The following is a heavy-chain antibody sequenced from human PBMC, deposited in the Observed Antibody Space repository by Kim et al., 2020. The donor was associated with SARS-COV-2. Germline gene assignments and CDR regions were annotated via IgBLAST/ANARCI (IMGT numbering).Heavy chain of an antibody. V-gene: IGHV4-39*01. D-gene: IGHD3-10*01. J-gene: IGHJ3*02. CDR3: ARQRIFLWFGDPNGAFDI. Sequence: TSRVTISVDTSKNQFSLKLSSVTAADTAVYYCARQRIFLWFGDPNGAFDIWGQGTMVTVSS.